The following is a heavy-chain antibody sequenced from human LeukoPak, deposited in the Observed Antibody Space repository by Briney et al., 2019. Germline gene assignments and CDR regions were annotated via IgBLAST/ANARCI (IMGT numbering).Heavy chain of an antibody. J-gene: IGHJ4*02. D-gene: IGHD2-21*01. CDR3: AKGCGASSCFRFDF. V-gene: IGHV3-23*01. CDR2: ISNSGGNT. Sequence: GGSLRLSCAASGFTFSSSAMSWVRQAPGKGLEWVATISNSGGNTYYADSVKGRFAISRDNSENTLSLQMDSLRAEDTAVFYCAKGCGASSCFRFDFWGRGILVTVSS. CDR1: GFTFSSSA.